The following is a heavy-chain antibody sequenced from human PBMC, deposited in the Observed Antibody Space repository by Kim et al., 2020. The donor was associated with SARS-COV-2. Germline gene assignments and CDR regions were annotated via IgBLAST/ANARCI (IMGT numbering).Heavy chain of an antibody. D-gene: IGHD3-10*01. CDR3: ARGRVGSYSQFGY. J-gene: IGHJ4*02. CDR2: INHSGST. Sequence: SETLSLTCAVYGGSFSGYYWSWIRQPPGKGLEWIGEINHSGSTNYNPSLKSRVTISVDTSKNQFSLKLSSVTAADTAVYYCARGRVGSYSQFGYWGQGTLVTVSS. V-gene: IGHV4-34*01. CDR1: GGSFSGYY.